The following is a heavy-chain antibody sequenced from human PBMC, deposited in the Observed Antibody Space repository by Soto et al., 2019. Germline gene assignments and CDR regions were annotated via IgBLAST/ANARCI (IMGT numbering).Heavy chain of an antibody. CDR1: GGSISSSSYY. J-gene: IGHJ5*02. CDR2: IYYSGST. V-gene: IGHV4-39*01. D-gene: IGHD3-3*01. CDR3: ARHRITIFGVVIMDWFDP. Sequence: PSETLSLTCTVSGGSISSSSYYWGWIRQPPGKGLEWIGSIYYSGSTYYNPSLKSRVTISVDTSKNQFSLKLSSVTAADTAVYYCARHRITIFGVVIMDWFDPRGQRTPVTVSS.